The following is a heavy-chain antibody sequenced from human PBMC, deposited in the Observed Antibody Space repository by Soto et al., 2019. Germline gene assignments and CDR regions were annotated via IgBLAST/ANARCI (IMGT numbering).Heavy chain of an antibody. J-gene: IGHJ6*03. CDR1: GFTFSSYG. CDR3: ARAENYYYYIDV. CDR2: IWYDGSNK. V-gene: IGHV3-33*01. Sequence: GGSLRLSCAASGFTFSSYGMHWVRQAPGKGLEWVAVIWYDGSNKYYADSVKGRFTISRDNSKNTLYLQMNSLRAEDTAVYYCARAENYYYYIDVWGKGTTVTVSS.